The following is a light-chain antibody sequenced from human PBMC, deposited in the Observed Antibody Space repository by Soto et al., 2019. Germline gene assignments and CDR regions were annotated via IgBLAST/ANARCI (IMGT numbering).Light chain of an antibody. J-gene: IGLJ2*01. CDR1: SGDVGGYNY. CDR2: EVN. Sequence: QSALTQPASVSGSPRQSITISCTGTSGDVGGYNYVSWYQQHPGKAPKLMIYEVNNRPSGVSNRFSGSKSGNTASLTISGLQAEDEADYYCNSYTSSTTLLFGGGTKLTVL. V-gene: IGLV2-14*01. CDR3: NSYTSSTTLL.